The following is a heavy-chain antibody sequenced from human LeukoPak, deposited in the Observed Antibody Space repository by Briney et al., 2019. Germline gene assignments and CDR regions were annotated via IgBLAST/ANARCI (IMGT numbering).Heavy chain of an antibody. D-gene: IGHD3-10*01. Sequence: SETLSLTCTVSGGSISSYYWSWIRQPPGKALEWIGYIYYSGSTNYNPSLKSRVTISVDTSKNQFSLKLSSVTAADTAVYYCARVGYYYGSGSVDPWGQGTLVTVSS. CDR1: GGSISSYY. CDR2: IYYSGST. CDR3: ARVGYYYGSGSVDP. V-gene: IGHV4-59*01. J-gene: IGHJ5*02.